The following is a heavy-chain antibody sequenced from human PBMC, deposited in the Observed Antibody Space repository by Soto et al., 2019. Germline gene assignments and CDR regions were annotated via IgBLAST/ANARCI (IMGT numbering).Heavy chain of an antibody. V-gene: IGHV1-8*01. Sequence: ASVKVSCKASGYTFTSYDINWVRQATGQGLEWMGWMNPNSGNTGYAQKFQGRVTMTRNTSISTAYMELSSLRSEDTAVYYCARGKAIRYYYYGMDVWGQGTTVTVSS. CDR2: MNPNSGNT. J-gene: IGHJ6*02. CDR1: GYTFTSYD. D-gene: IGHD3-3*02. CDR3: ARGKAIRYYYYGMDV.